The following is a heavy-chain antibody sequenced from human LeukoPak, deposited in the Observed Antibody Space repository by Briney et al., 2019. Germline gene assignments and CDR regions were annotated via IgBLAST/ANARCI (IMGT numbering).Heavy chain of an antibody. D-gene: IGHD5-12*01. CDR3: AKHQLELSGYESGHEFDY. V-gene: IGHV3-30*02. J-gene: IGHJ4*02. Sequence: PGGSLRLSCAASGFAFSDYGMHWVRQAPGKGLEWVAFMPYVGSNTYYADSVKGRFTISRDNSKNTLYLQMNSLRAEDTAVYYCAKHQLELSGYESGHEFDYWGQGTLVTVSS. CDR2: MPYVGSNT. CDR1: GFAFSDYG.